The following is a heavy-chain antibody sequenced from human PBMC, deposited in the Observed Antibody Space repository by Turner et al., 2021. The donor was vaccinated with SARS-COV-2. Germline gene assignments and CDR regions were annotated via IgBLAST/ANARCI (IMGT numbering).Heavy chain of an antibody. CDR2: IYYSGST. D-gene: IGHD5-18*01. CDR3: ASPDTAMVTWPQGFDY. J-gene: IGHJ4*02. V-gene: IGHV4-39*01. Sequence: QLQLQESGPGLVKPSETLSLTCSVSGGSISSSSYYCGWIRRPPGKGLEWIGSIYYSGSTYYNPSLKSRVTISVDTSKNQFSLKLSSVTAADTAVYYCASPDTAMVTWPQGFDYWGQGTLVTVSS. CDR1: GGSISSSSYY.